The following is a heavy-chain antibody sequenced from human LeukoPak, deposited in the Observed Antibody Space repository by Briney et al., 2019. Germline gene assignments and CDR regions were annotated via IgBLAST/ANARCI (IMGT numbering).Heavy chain of an antibody. CDR1: GGSISSPTFY. CDR3: ARRAGARTGLNWFDP. CDR2: IYFSGFT. Sequence: SETLSLTCTVSGGSISSPTFYWDWVRQAPGKGLEWIGSIYFSGFTHYSPSLKSRITISIDTSKSQFSLNLRSVTAADTAMYQCARRAGARTGLNWFDPWGPGTLVTVSS. V-gene: IGHV4-39*01. J-gene: IGHJ5*02. D-gene: IGHD1-14*01.